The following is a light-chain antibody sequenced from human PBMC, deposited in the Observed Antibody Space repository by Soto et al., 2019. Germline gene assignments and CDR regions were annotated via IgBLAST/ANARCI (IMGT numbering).Light chain of an antibody. CDR1: QSVFHKSNNKNY. V-gene: IGKV4-1*01. Sequence: DIVMTKSPDSLAVSLGERATINCKSSQSVFHKSNNKNYLAWYQQKPGQPPKLIIYWTSTRESGVPERFSGSGSGTDFTLTINRLQAEDVAVYYCHQYYGNPSFGQGTKLEIK. CDR3: HQYYGNPS. CDR2: WTS. J-gene: IGKJ2*01.